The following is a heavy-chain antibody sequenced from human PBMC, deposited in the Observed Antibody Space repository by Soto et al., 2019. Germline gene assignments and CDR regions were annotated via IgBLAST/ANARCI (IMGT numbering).Heavy chain of an antibody. CDR3: AQESQWYGGQYFQT. D-gene: IGHD3-10*01. CDR1: GFPFRYYA. CDR2: ISGTGGNT. Sequence: EVQLLQSGGGLVQPGGSLRLSCAASGFPFRYYAMSWVRQAPGKGLEWVSGISGTGGNTDYADSVRGRFTTARDNSKNTLYLPLGTLRGDDTAVYYCAQESQWYGGQYFQTWGQGTLVIVSS. J-gene: IGHJ1*01. V-gene: IGHV3-23*01.